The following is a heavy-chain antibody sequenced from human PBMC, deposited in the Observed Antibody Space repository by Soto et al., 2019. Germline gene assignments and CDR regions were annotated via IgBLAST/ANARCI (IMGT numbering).Heavy chain of an antibody. CDR1: GVSISSGDYY. CDR3: ARGSSWSSRFDY. D-gene: IGHD6-13*01. J-gene: IGHJ4*02. V-gene: IGHV4-30-4*01. CDR2: IYYSGST. Sequence: PSETLSLTCTVSGVSISSGDYYWSWIRQPPGKGLEWIGYIYYSGSTYYNPSLKSRVTISVDTSKNQFSLKLSSVTAADTAVYYCARGSSWSSRFDYWGQGTLVTVSS.